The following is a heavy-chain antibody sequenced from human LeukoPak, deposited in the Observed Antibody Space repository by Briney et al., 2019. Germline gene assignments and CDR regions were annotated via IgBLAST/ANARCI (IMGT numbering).Heavy chain of an antibody. V-gene: IGHV3-23*01. CDR1: GFTFSSYA. D-gene: IGHD3-9*01. CDR2: ISAGGGST. J-gene: IGHJ4*02. CDR3: AKGDPPTYYDILTGQDY. Sequence: GGSLRLSCAASGFTFSSYAMSWVRQALGKGLEWVAGISAGGGSTYYADSVKGRFTISRDNSKNMLYLQLNSLRAEDTAVYYCAKGDPPTYYDILTGQDYWGQGTLVTVSS.